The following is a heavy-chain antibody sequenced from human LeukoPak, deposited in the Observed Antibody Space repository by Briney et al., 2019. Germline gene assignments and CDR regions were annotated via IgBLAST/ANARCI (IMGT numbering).Heavy chain of an antibody. D-gene: IGHD4-17*01. CDR1: GGSFSGYY. CDR2: INHSGST. V-gene: IGHV4-34*01. CDR3: ARHDYGDYSSFDY. J-gene: IGHJ4*02. Sequence: SETLSLTCAVYGGSFSGYYWSWIRQPPGKGLEWIGEINHSGSTNYNPSLKSRVTISVDTSKNQFSLKLSSVTAADTAVYYCARHDYGDYSSFDYWGQGTLVTVSS.